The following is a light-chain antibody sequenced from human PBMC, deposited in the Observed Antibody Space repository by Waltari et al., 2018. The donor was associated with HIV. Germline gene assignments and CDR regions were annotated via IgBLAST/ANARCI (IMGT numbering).Light chain of an antibody. CDR3: QQYNSWPLT. CDR1: HDITNY. CDR2: DAS. Sequence: DIQMTQSPSSLSASVGDRVTITCQASHDITNYLNWFQQKPGKAPKLLIYDASNLETGVPSRFSGSGSGTDFTFTISSLQPEDIATYYCQQYNSWPLTFGPGSKVNIK. V-gene: IGKV1-33*01. J-gene: IGKJ3*01.